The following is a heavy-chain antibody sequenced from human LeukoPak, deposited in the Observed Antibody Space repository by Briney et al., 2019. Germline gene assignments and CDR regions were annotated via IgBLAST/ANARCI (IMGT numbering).Heavy chain of an antibody. CDR2: IRNYGGST. V-gene: IGHV3-23*01. Sequence: QPGGSLILSCAASGFTFSSYDMSWVRQAPGKGLEWVSGIRNYGGSTYYADSVKGRFTISRDSSKNTLYLQMNSLRAEDTAVYYCANPAPGVVYLYWGQGTLVTVSS. D-gene: IGHD2-8*02. CDR3: ANPAPGVVYLY. J-gene: IGHJ4*02. CDR1: GFTFSSYD.